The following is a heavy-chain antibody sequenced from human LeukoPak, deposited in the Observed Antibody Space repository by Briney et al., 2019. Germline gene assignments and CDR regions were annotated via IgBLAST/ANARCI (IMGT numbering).Heavy chain of an antibody. CDR2: IIPIFGTP. CDR3: ARDLRGLRHYNWFDP. V-gene: IGHV1-69*06. Sequence: SVKVSCKASGGTFSSYAISWVRQAPGQGLEWMGGIIPIFGTPNYAQKFQGRVTITADKSTSTAYMELSSLRSEDTAVYYCARDLRGLRHYNWFDPWGQGTLVTVSS. CDR1: GGTFSSYA. D-gene: IGHD5-18*01. J-gene: IGHJ5*02.